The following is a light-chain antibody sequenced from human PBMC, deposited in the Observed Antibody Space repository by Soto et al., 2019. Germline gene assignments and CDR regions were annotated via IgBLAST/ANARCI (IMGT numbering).Light chain of an antibody. CDR1: QTISVY. Sequence: SQRSQSTYWKSASLGETVDIACRASQTISVYLNWYQQIAGKAPKLLIYTASTLQTGVPSRFIGRGSGTEFTLTTRRLQCADFAIYDCQQYHTWRAFGLGTKVDIK. CDR2: TAS. J-gene: IGKJ1*01. V-gene: IGKV1-39*02. CDR3: QQYHTWRA.